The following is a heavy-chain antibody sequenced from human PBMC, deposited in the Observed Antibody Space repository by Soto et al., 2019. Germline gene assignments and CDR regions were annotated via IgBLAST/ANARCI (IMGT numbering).Heavy chain of an antibody. V-gene: IGHV4-59*01. CDR3: ARGSGYSSSWFGD. CDR1: GGSISSYY. J-gene: IGHJ4*02. Sequence: QVQLQESGPGLVKPSETLSLTCTVSGGSISSYYWSWIRQPPGKGLEWIGYIYYRGITNYNPSLRSRVTISVDTSKNQFSLRLSSVTAADTAVYYCARGSGYSSSWFGDWGQGTLVTVSS. CDR2: IYYRGIT. D-gene: IGHD6-13*01.